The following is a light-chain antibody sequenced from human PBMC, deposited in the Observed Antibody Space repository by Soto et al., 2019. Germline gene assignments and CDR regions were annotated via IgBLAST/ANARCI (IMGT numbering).Light chain of an antibody. Sequence: QSVLTQPPSVSGAPGQRVTISCTGSSSNIGAGYDVHWYQQVPGTAPKLLIYANSNRPSGVPDRFSGSKSGTSASLAITGLQTEDETDYYCQSYDSSLSGWVFGGGTKLTVL. CDR1: SSNIGAGYD. CDR3: QSYDSSLSGWV. J-gene: IGLJ3*02. V-gene: IGLV1-40*01. CDR2: ANS.